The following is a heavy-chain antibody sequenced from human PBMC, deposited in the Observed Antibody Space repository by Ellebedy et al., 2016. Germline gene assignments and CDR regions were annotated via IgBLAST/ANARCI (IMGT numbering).Heavy chain of an antibody. V-gene: IGHV3-33*01. CDR2: IWYDGSNK. CDR1: GFTFSSYG. J-gene: IGHJ4*02. Sequence: GESLKISCAASGFTFSSYGMHWVRQAPGKGLEWVAVIWYDGSNKYYADSVKGRFTISRDNSKNTLYLQMDSLRAEDTAVYYCARLSIAVATDYWGQGTLVTVSS. D-gene: IGHD6-19*01. CDR3: ARLSIAVATDY.